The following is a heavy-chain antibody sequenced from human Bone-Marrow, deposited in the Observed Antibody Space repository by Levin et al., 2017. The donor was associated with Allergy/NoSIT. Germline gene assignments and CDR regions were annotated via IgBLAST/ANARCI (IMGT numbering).Heavy chain of an antibody. J-gene: IGHJ4*02. CDR3: ARRGVGATYHFDF. Sequence: SVKVSCKASGGTFNSHPFAWVRQAPGQGLEWIGRVIPLIGVAKSALTFQGRVTITADKGTDTTYMEINSLRSDDTAVYYCARRGVGATYHFDFWGQGTLVTVSS. D-gene: IGHD1-26*01. CDR1: GGTFNSHP. CDR2: VIPLIGVA. V-gene: IGHV1-69*02.